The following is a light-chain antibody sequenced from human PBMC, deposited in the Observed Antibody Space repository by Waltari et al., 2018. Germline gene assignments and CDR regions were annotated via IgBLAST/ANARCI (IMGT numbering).Light chain of an antibody. Sequence: DIQMTQSPTSVSASVGDRVTITCRGSQDILSWLAWYQQKPGKAPKLLISAASGLESGVPSRFSGRGSGTDFTLTISSLQPEDFATYYCQQADRLPLTFGGGTKVEIK. J-gene: IGKJ4*01. CDR1: QDILSW. CDR2: AAS. V-gene: IGKV1-12*01. CDR3: QQADRLPLT.